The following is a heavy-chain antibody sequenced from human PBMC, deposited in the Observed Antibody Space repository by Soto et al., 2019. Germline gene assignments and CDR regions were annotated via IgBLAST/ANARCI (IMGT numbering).Heavy chain of an antibody. CDR1: GFTFSSYG. CDR3: AKEVWSGPMDF. D-gene: IGHD3-3*01. V-gene: IGHV3-30*18. J-gene: IGHJ6*02. Sequence: QVQLVESGGGVVQPGRSPRLSCAASGFTFSSYGMHWVRQAPGKGLEWVAVISYDGSNKYYADSVKGRFTISRDNSKNTLYLQMNSLRAEDTAVYYCAKEVWSGPMDFWGQGTTVTVSS. CDR2: ISYDGSNK.